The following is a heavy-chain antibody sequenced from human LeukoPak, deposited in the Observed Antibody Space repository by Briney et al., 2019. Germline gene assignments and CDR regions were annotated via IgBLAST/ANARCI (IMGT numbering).Heavy chain of an antibody. J-gene: IGHJ5*02. Sequence: SETLSLTCTVSGGSISSYYWSWIRQSPGKGLEWIADISASGGTNYNPSLESRVTVSIDSSKNQFSLKLSSVTAADTAVFYCARSPHNSAWYEKWFDPWGQGTLVTVSS. CDR2: ISASGGT. CDR3: ARSPHNSAWYEKWFDP. V-gene: IGHV4-4*08. CDR1: GGSISSYY. D-gene: IGHD6-19*01.